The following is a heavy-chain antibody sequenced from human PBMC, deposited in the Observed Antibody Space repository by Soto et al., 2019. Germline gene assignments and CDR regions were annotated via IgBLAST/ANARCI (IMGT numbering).Heavy chain of an antibody. V-gene: IGHV3-30*04. CDR3: ARGDPYYGMDV. CDR1: GFTSSNYF. Sequence: QVQLVESGGGVVQPGRSLRLSCVASGFTSSNYFMHWVRQAPGKGLEWVALISYDGSNNHYTDSVKGRFTISRDNSKNPLYLQMNSLRGEDTAVYFCARGDPYYGMDVWGQGTTVTVSS. CDR2: ISYDGSNN. J-gene: IGHJ6*02.